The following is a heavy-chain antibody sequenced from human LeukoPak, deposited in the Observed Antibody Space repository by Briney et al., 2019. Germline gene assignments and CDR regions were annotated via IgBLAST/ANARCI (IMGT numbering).Heavy chain of an antibody. D-gene: IGHD3-22*01. CDR1: GYTFTSYG. V-gene: IGHV1-18*01. Sequence: GASVKVSCKASGYTFTSYGISWVRQAPGQGLEWMGWISAYNGNTNYAQKLQGRVTMTTDTSTSTAYMELRSLRSDDTAVYYCARQYYYDSSGYYYYMDVWGKGTTVTISS. CDR3: ARQYYYDSSGYYYYMDV. J-gene: IGHJ6*03. CDR2: ISAYNGNT.